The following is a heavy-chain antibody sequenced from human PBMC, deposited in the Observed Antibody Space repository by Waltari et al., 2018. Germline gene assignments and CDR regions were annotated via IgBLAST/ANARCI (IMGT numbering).Heavy chain of an antibody. CDR2: INPKNGET. Sequence: QVQLVQSGTEVKKPGASVKVSCQASGYSFTDYHLHCVRQNPGQGLEWLGWINPKNGETGYAQNCLGRVTMTRDTSINTVYMDLSGLRSDDTAVFYCARDPGPIVGAPDYWGQGTLVTVSS. J-gene: IGHJ4*02. CDR1: GYSFTDYH. D-gene: IGHD1-26*01. V-gene: IGHV1-2*02. CDR3: ARDPGPIVGAPDY.